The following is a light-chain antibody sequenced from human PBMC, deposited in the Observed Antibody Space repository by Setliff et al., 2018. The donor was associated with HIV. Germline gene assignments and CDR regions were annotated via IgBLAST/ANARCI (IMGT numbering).Light chain of an antibody. Sequence: QSVLTQPASVSGSPGQAITISCTGTSDDIGRYYYVSWYQQLPGKAPKLIMYDVSHRPAGVSTRFSGSKSGDTASLTISGLQAEDEAHYYCTSYTITTLYVFGSGTKVTVL. CDR1: SDDIGRYYY. CDR3: TSYTITTLYV. V-gene: IGLV2-14*03. J-gene: IGLJ1*01. CDR2: DVS.